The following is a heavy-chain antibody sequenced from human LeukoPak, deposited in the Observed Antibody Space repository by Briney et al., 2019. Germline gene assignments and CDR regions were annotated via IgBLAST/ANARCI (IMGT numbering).Heavy chain of an antibody. V-gene: IGHV3-30-3*01. Sequence: GGSLRLSCAASGFTFTIYAMDWVRHAPGKGLEGVAAISYDGGNEYYADSVKGRFTISRDNSKNTLYLQMNSLRVEDTAVHYCARVRVGATTGDTFDIWGQGTMVTVAS. CDR3: ARVRVGATTGDTFDI. CDR1: GFTFTIYA. D-gene: IGHD1-26*01. J-gene: IGHJ3*02. CDR2: ISYDGGNE.